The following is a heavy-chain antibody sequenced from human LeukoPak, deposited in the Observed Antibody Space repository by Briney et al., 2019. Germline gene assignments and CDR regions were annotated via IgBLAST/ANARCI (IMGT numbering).Heavy chain of an antibody. CDR1: GFTFSLYT. CDR2: ISSGGTYI. D-gene: IGHD6-6*01. Sequence: GGALRLSCATPGFTFSLYTKNWVRQAPGKGLECVSCISSGGTYIYNADSEKGRFTISRDNAKNSLYLQMNNLRAEDTAVYYCAREEDSSTIRSSHGMDVWGQGTTVTVSS. CDR3: AREEDSSTIRSSHGMDV. J-gene: IGHJ6*02. V-gene: IGHV3-21*01.